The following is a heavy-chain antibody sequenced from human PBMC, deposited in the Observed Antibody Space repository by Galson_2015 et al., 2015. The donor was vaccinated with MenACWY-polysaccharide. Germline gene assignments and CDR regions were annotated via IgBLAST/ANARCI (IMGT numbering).Heavy chain of an antibody. CDR1: GYTFTTYD. J-gene: IGHJ6*02. V-gene: IGHV1-18*01. Sequence: SVKVSCKASGYTFTTYDISWVRQAPGQGLEWTGWISGYNGNTNYAQKLQGRVTMTTDTSTNTAYLELRSLRSDDTAVYYCARWGSSPAYYYYYGMDVWGQGTTVTVSS. D-gene: IGHD2-2*01. CDR3: ARWGSSPAYYYYYGMDV. CDR2: ISGYNGNT.